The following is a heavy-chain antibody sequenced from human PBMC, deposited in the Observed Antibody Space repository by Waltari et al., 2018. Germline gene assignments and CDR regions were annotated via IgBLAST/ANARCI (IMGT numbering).Heavy chain of an antibody. V-gene: IGHV4-34*01. J-gene: IGHJ4*02. CDR1: GGSFSGYY. D-gene: IGHD6-13*01. CDR2: INHSGST. CDR3: ARGGAIAAAGTLFYY. Sequence: QVQLQQWGAGLLKPSETLSLPCAVYGGSFSGYYWSWIRPPPGKGLEWIGEINHSGSTNYNPSLKSRVTISVDTSKNQFSLKLSSVTAADTAVYYCARGGAIAAAGTLFYYWGQGTLVTVSS.